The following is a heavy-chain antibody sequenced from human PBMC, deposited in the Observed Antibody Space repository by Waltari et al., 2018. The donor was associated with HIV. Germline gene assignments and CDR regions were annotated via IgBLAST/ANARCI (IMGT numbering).Heavy chain of an antibody. V-gene: IGHV4-61*02. CDR3: ARGDTAMVHGPSDYYYGMDV. CDR1: GGSISSGSYY. J-gene: IGHJ6*02. D-gene: IGHD5-18*01. CDR2: IYTSGST. Sequence: QVQLQESGPGLVKPSQTLSLTCTVSGGSISSGSYYWSWIRQPAGKGLEWIGRIYTSGSTNYTPSLKSRVTISVDTSKNQFSLKLSSVTAADTAVYYCARGDTAMVHGPSDYYYGMDVWGQGTTVTVSS.